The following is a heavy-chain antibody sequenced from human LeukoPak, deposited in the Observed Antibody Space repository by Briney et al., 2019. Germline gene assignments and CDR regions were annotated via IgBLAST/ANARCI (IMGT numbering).Heavy chain of an antibody. CDR2: IYYTGTT. CDR1: GGSISSSY. Sequence: SETLSLTCTVSGGSISSSYWSWIRQPPGKGLEWIGYIYYTGTTNYNPSLKSRVTISVDTSKNQFSLKLSSVTAADTAVYYCASGFGPSRSGWGQGTLVTVSS. J-gene: IGHJ4*02. CDR3: ASGFGPSRSG. V-gene: IGHV4-59*12. D-gene: IGHD3-16*01.